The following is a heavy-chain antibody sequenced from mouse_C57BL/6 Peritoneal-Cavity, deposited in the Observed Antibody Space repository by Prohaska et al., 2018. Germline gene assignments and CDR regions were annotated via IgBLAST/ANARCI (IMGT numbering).Heavy chain of an antibody. D-gene: IGHD6-1*01. Sequence: QVQLQQPGAELVKPGASVKLSCKASGYTFTSYWMQWVKQRPGQGLEWIGEIDPSDGYANYNQKFKGKATLTVDIFSSTAYMQLSSLTSEYAAIYYCATLLFAYWGQGTLVTVSA. CDR1: GYTFTSYW. V-gene: IGHV1-50*01. CDR3: ATLLFAY. J-gene: IGHJ3*01. CDR2: IDPSDGYA.